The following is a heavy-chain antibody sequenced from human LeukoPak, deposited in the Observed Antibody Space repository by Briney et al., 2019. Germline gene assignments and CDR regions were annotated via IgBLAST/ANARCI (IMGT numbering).Heavy chain of an antibody. Sequence: SETLSLTCTVSGYSISSGYYWGWIRQPPGKGLEWIGSIYHSGSTNYNPSLKSRVTISVDTSKNQFSLKLSSVTAADTAVYYCARDRGWMEMATITGAFDIWGQGTMVTVSS. CDR2: IYHSGST. CDR3: ARDRGWMEMATITGAFDI. J-gene: IGHJ3*02. D-gene: IGHD5-24*01. V-gene: IGHV4-38-2*02. CDR1: GYSISSGYY.